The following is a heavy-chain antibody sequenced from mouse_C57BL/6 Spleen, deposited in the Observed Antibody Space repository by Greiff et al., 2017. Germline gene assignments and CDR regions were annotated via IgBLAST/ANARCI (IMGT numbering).Heavy chain of an antibody. V-gene: IGHV1-80*01. J-gene: IGHJ2*01. D-gene: IGHD2-5*01. CDR1: GYAFSSYW. CDR2: IYPGDGDT. CDR3: ARYGAYYSNYESYFDY. Sequence: VQLQQSGAELVKPGASVKISCKASGYAFSSYWMNWVKQRPGTGLEWIGQIYPGDGDTNYNGKFKGKATLTADKSSSTAYMQLSSLTSEDSAVYFCARYGAYYSNYESYFDYWGQGTTLTVSS.